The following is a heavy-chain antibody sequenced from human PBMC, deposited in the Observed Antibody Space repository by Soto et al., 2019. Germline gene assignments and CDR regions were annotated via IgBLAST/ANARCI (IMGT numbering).Heavy chain of an antibody. CDR3: AKNQGVELVPLATVDWFDP. J-gene: IGHJ5*02. Sequence: GGSLRLSCAASGFTFSSYAMHWVRQAPGKGLEWVAVISYDGSNKYYADSVKGRFTISRDNSKSTVYLELNNLSAEDTAVYHCAKNQGVELVPLATVDWFDPWGQGSVVTVSS. CDR1: GFTFSSYA. V-gene: IGHV3-30-3*01. CDR2: ISYDGSNK. D-gene: IGHD1-26*01.